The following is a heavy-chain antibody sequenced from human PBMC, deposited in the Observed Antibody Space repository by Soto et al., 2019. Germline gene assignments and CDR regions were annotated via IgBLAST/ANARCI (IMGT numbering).Heavy chain of an antibody. V-gene: IGHV3-30-3*01. CDR3: ARGHYDFWSGYPRSSPDY. D-gene: IGHD3-3*01. CDR2: ISYDGSNK. Sequence: QVQLVESGGGVVQPGRSLRLSCAASGFTFSSYAMRWVRQAPGKGLEWVAVISYDGSNKYYADSVKGRFTISRDNSKNTLYLQMNSLRAEDTAVYYCARGHYDFWSGYPRSSPDYWGQGTLVTVSS. J-gene: IGHJ4*02. CDR1: GFTFSSYA.